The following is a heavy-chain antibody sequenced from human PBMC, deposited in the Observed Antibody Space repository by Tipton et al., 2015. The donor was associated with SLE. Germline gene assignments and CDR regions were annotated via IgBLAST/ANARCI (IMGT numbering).Heavy chain of an antibody. V-gene: IGHV4-39*07. J-gene: IGHJ6*03. Sequence: TLSLTCTVSGGSISSSSYQWAWIRQPPGKGLEWIGEINHSGSTNYNPSLKSRVTISVDTSKNQFSLKLSSVTAADTAVYYCARGTGGGSTSTSLWVMDVWGKGTTVTVSS. D-gene: IGHD2-2*01. CDR1: GGSISSSSYQ. CDR2: INHSGST. CDR3: ARGTGGGSTSTSLWVMDV.